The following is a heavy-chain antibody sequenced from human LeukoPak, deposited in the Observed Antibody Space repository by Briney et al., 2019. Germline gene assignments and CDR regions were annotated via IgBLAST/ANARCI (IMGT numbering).Heavy chain of an antibody. Sequence: KPSETLSLTCTVSGGSISGSSYYWGWIRQPPGKGLEWIGSIYYSGSTYYNPSLKSRVTISVDTSKNQFSLKLSSVTAADTAVYYCARDFEGGLWGGFDYWGQGTLVTVSS. J-gene: IGHJ4*02. V-gene: IGHV4-39*07. D-gene: IGHD3-16*01. CDR3: ARDFEGGLWGGFDY. CDR1: GGSISGSSYY. CDR2: IYYSGST.